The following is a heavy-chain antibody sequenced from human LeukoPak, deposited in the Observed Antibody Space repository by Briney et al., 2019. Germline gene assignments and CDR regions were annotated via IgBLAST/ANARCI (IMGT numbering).Heavy chain of an antibody. CDR3: ARGEVAVQYYFES. CDR2: LSTSPR. CDR1: GFTIINYA. J-gene: IGHJ4*02. Sequence: PGGSLRLSCEASGFTIINYAMSWVRQGPGKGLEWVSGLSTSPRYADSVRGRFTVSRDHSTNTLYLQMNRLRAEDTAVYYCARGEVAVQYYFESWGQGTLVTVSS. V-gene: IGHV3-23*01. D-gene: IGHD3-22*01.